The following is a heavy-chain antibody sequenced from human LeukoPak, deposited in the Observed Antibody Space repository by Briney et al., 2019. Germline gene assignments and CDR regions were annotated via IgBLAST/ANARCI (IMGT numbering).Heavy chain of an antibody. J-gene: IGHJ6*03. CDR3: ARHVGDSSGYYYPHYYYYMDV. D-gene: IGHD3-22*01. V-gene: IGHV5-51*01. CDR2: IYPGDSDT. CDR1: GYSFTSYW. Sequence: GESLKISCKGSGYSFTSYWIGWVRQMPGKGLEWMGIIYPGDSDTRYSPSFQGQVTISADKSISTAYLQWSSLKASDTAMYYCARHVGDSSGYYYPHYYYYMDVWGKGTTVTVPS.